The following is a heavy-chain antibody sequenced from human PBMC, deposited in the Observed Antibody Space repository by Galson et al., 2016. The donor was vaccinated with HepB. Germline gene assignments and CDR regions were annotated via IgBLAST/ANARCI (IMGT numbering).Heavy chain of an antibody. CDR1: GFKFGSYS. J-gene: IGHJ6*02. CDR2: ISASSSYV. D-gene: IGHD3-3*01. V-gene: IGHV3-21*01. Sequence: SLRLSCAVSGFKFGSYSMHWVRQAPGKGLEWVSSISASSSYVDYADSVKGRFTISRDNAKSSLFLQMNSLRADDTAVYYCAGDKGGSEFTLVGVLLDVWGQGTTVTVSS. CDR3: AGDKGGSEFTLVGVLLDV.